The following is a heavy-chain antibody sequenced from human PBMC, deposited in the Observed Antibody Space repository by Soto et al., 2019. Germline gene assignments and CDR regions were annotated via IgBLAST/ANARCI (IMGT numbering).Heavy chain of an antibody. CDR1: GFTFSSYA. V-gene: IGHV3-23*01. CDR3: ARGATIDY. J-gene: IGHJ4*02. Sequence: GGSLRLSCAASGFTFSSYAMSWVRQAPGKGLEWVALINGGGDSAYYADSVKGRFTISRDNFKNTLFLQMNSLRGEDTAVYYCARGATIDYWGQGTLVTVSS. CDR2: INGGGDSA.